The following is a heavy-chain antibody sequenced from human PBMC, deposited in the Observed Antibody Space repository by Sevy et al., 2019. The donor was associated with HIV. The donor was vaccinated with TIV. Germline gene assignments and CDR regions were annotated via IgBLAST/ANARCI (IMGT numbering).Heavy chain of an antibody. J-gene: IGHJ3*02. V-gene: IGHV1-24*01. Sequence: ASMKVSCKVSGYTLTELSIHWVRQAPGKGLEWMGGFDPEDGETIYAQKFQGRVTMTEDTSTDTAYMELSSLRSEDTAVYHCATSPDYYDSSRDAFDIWGQGTMVTVSS. CDR2: FDPEDGET. CDR1: GYTLTELS. CDR3: ATSPDYYDSSRDAFDI. D-gene: IGHD3-22*01.